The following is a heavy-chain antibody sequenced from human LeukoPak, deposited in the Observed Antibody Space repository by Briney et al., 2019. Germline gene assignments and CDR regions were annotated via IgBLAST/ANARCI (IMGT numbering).Heavy chain of an antibody. J-gene: IGHJ6*02. CDR2: ISSSSSYI. Sequence: GGSLRLSCAASGFTFSSYSMNWVRQAPGKGLEWVSSISSSSSYIYYADSVKGRFTISRDNAKNSLYLQMNSLRAEDTAVYYCARGAYCGGDCRGSGSDMDVWGQGTTVTVSS. CDR1: GFTFSSYS. CDR3: ARGAYCGGDCRGSGSDMDV. V-gene: IGHV3-21*01. D-gene: IGHD2-21*02.